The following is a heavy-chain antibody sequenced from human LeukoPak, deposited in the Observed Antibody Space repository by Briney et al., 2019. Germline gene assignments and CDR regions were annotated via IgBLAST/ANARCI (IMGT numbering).Heavy chain of an antibody. J-gene: IGHJ4*02. CDR3: ARVLYGYCSGGSCHGDY. CDR2: ISAYNGNT. CDR1: GYTFTIYG. Sequence: GSVNVSCKASGYTFTIYGISWVRQAPGQGLEWMGWISAYNGNTNYAQKLQGRVTMTTDTSTSTAYMELRSLRSDDTAVYYCARVLYGYCSGGSCHGDYWGQGTLVTVSS. V-gene: IGHV1-18*01. D-gene: IGHD2-15*01.